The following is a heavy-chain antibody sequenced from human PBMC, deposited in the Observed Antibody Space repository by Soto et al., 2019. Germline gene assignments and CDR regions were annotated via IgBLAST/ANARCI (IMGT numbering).Heavy chain of an antibody. Sequence: ASVKVSCKASGYTFTSYYMHWVRQAPGQGLEWMGIINPSGGSTSYARKFQGRVTMTRDTSTSTVYMELSSLRSEDTAVYYCARPPHSGYDLSLYYYYGMDVWGQGTTVTVSS. CDR1: GYTFTSYY. CDR3: ARPPHSGYDLSLYYYYGMDV. J-gene: IGHJ6*02. V-gene: IGHV1-46*01. D-gene: IGHD5-12*01. CDR2: INPSGGST.